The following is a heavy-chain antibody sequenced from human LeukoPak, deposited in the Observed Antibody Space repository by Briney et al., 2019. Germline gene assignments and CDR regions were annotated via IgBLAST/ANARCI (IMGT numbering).Heavy chain of an antibody. J-gene: IGHJ4*02. D-gene: IGHD6-19*01. V-gene: IGHV4-39*07. CDR1: GGSISSGSYY. CDR3: ARAGGSGLIDY. CDR2: MYYSGST. Sequence: SETLSLTCTVSGGSISSGSYYWGWIRQPPGKGLEWIGSMYYSGSTYYNPSLKSRVTISINTSKNQFSLKLTSVTAADTAVYYCARAGGSGLIDYWGQGTLVTVSS.